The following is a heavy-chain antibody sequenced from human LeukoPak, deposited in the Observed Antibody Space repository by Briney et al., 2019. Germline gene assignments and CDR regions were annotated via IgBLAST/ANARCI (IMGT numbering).Heavy chain of an antibody. CDR1: GYNFGDYP. J-gene: IGHJ4*02. D-gene: IGHD3-22*01. Sequence: ASVKVSCTASGYNFGDYPIQWMRQAPGQGLEWMGRIKSKSGDTQYAQKFQGRVTMTRDTSKRTVYMELSRLTFDDTAGYYCARERYSDSSPSYFESGFWGQGTLVIVSS. CDR2: IKSKSGDT. CDR3: ARERYSDSSPSYFESGF. V-gene: IGHV1-2*06.